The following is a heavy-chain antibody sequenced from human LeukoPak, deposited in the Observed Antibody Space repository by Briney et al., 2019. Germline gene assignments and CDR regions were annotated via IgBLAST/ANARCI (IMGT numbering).Heavy chain of an antibody. CDR1: GFTFSEYS. CDR2: TSSGGTVK. J-gene: IGHJ5*02. Sequence: PGGSLRLSCAASGFTFSEYSMNWVRQAPGKGLEWVSHTSSGGTVKYYANSVKGRFTISRDNAKNSLYLQMNSLRAEDTAVYYCARGHVAAAYEAGNWFDPWGQGTLVTVSS. D-gene: IGHD6-13*01. V-gene: IGHV3-48*04. CDR3: ARGHVAAAYEAGNWFDP.